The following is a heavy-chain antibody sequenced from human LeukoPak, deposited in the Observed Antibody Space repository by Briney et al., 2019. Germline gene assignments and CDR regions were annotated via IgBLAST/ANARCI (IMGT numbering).Heavy chain of an antibody. CDR1: GYSISSGYY. D-gene: IGHD5-24*01. V-gene: IGHV4-38-2*01. CDR2: ISPSGST. J-gene: IGHJ4*02. Sequence: SETLSLTCAVSGYSISSGYYWGWIRQPPGKGLEWIGSISPSGSTFYNPSLKSRVTISVETLKNQFSLKLSSVTAADTAVYYCARGRLQSPGDYWGQGTLVTVSS. CDR3: ARGRLQSPGDY.